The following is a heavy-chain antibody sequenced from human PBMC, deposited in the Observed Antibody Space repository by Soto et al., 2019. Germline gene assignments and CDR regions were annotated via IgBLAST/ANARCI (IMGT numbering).Heavy chain of an antibody. J-gene: IGHJ4*02. CDR2: INPSGGST. CDR1: GYTFTSYY. CDR3: ARGAGRASLRHFREKPFDY. Sequence: ASVKVSCKASGYTFTSYYMHWVRQAPGQGLEWMGIINPSGGSTSYAQKFQGRVTMTRDTSTSTVYMELSSLRAEDTAVYYCARGAGRASLRHFREKPFDYWGQGTLVTVSS. D-gene: IGHD3-9*01. V-gene: IGHV1-46*01.